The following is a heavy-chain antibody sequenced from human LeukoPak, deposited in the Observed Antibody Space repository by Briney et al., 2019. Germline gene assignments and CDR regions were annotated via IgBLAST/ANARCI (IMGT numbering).Heavy chain of an antibody. CDR3: ARGLVGATSAFDI. Sequence: GASVKVSCKDSGGTFSSYTISWVRQAPGQGLEWMGRIIPILGIATYAQKFQGRVTITADKSTSTVYVELSSLRSEDTAVYYCARGLVGATSAFDIWGQGTMVTVSS. J-gene: IGHJ3*02. CDR1: GGTFSSYT. V-gene: IGHV1-69*02. D-gene: IGHD1-26*01. CDR2: IIPILGIA.